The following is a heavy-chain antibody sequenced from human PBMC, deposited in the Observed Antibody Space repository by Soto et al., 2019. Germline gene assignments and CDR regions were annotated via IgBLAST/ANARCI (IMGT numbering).Heavy chain of an antibody. CDR2: IYYSGST. Sequence: PSETLSLTCTVSCGSISSGGYYWSWIRQHPGKGLEWIGYIYYSGSTYYNPSLKSRVTISVDTSKNQFSLKLSSVTAADTAVYYCARGRDYYDSSGSLGWFDPWGQGTLVTVSS. CDR1: CGSISSGGYY. D-gene: IGHD3-22*01. J-gene: IGHJ5*02. CDR3: ARGRDYYDSSGSLGWFDP. V-gene: IGHV4-31*03.